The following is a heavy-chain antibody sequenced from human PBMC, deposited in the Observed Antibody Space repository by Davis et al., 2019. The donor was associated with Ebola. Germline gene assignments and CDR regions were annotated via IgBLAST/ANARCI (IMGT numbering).Heavy chain of an antibody. Sequence: PSGSLSLTCNVSGFSLSSYCMHWVGHTPGKGQEWVSLISDKGSTTKYADSVKGRFTISKDNAKNTLYLQMTSLRADDTAVYYCSTSTYVPVYWGQGTLVTVSS. CDR3: STSTYVPVY. CDR1: GFSLSSYC. CDR2: ISDKGSTT. D-gene: IGHD3-16*01. J-gene: IGHJ4*02. V-gene: IGHV3-74*03.